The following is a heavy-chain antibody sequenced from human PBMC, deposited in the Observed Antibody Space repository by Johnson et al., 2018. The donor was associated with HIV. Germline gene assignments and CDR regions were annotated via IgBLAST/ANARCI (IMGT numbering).Heavy chain of an antibody. Sequence: VQLVESGGGLVKPGGSLRLSCGVSGFTFSHAWMNWVRQAPGKGLEWVGRIKSKPNIYATPYAASVKGRFTISRDDSKNTAYLQMNSLKTEDTAVYYCTTDRDSSGYLDAFDIWGQGTMVTVSS. CDR1: GFTFSHAW. CDR3: TTDRDSSGYLDAFDI. CDR2: IKSKPNIYAT. D-gene: IGHD3-22*01. J-gene: IGHJ3*02. V-gene: IGHV3-73*01.